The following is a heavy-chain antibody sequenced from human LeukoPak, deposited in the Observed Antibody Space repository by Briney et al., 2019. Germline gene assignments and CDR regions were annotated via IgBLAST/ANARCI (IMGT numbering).Heavy chain of an antibody. CDR1: GDSVRTSNSY. J-gene: IGHJ4*02. D-gene: IGHD3-22*01. V-gene: IGHV4-39*01. CDR2: MYYSGNT. CDR3: ARHPHYYFDNSAR. Sequence: SETLSLTCTVSGDSVRTSNSYWGWIRQPPGKGLEWNVSMYYSGNTYYNPSLKSRVTISVDTSKNQLSLRLSSVTAADTAVYYCARHPHYYFDNSARWGQGTLVTVSS.